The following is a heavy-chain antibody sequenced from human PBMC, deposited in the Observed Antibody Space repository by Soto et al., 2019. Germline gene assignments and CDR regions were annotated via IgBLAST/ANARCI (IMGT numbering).Heavy chain of an antibody. J-gene: IGHJ4*02. CDR1: GGSLSNYY. Sequence: SETLSLTCAVSGGSLSNYYWSWIRHPPGKGLEWIGYIHNSGSTNYNPSLKSRVTISADTSKNQFSLKVTSMTSADTAVYYCARWEQWLALDHWGLGIPVTVSS. CDR2: IHNSGST. D-gene: IGHD6-19*01. V-gene: IGHV4-59*01. CDR3: ARWEQWLALDH.